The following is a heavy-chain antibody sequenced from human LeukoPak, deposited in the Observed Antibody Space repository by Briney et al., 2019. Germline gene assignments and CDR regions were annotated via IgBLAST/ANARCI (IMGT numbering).Heavy chain of an antibody. CDR2: ISGGGDGT. D-gene: IGHD6-19*01. CDR1: GFTFSYYA. V-gene: IGHV3-23*01. Sequence: QSGGSLRLSCAASGFTFSYYAMSWVCQAPGKGLELVSGISGGGDGTYYADSVKGRFTISRDNSKNTVYLQMNSLRAEDTAVYYCAKEAQEYSSGWQDYYFDYWGQGTLVTVSS. J-gene: IGHJ4*02. CDR3: AKEAQEYSSGWQDYYFDY.